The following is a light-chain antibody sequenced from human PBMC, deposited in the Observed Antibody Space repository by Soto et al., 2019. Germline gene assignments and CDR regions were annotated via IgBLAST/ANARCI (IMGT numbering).Light chain of an antibody. CDR2: HAS. V-gene: IGKV3-11*01. CDR1: QSISNC. CDR3: QQRSNWPIT. Sequence: EIVLTQSPVTLSLSPGERPTLSCRASQSISNCLTWYQQKPRQVPSLLIGHASKRATGIPARFSGSGSGTAVTIPTSSLEPEEFAVYYCQQRSNWPITFGQGTRLEIK. J-gene: IGKJ5*01.